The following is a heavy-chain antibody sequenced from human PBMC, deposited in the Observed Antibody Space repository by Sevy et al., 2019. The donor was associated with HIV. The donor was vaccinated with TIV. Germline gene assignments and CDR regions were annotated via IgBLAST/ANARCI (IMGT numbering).Heavy chain of an antibody. CDR1: GFTFSDYG. CDR2: IRYDGSNK. J-gene: IGHJ4*02. CDR3: VPGVTISGVPVY. D-gene: IGHD3-3*01. V-gene: IGHV3-30*02. Sequence: GGSLRLSCAASGFTFSDYGMHWVRQAPGKGLEWVAFIRYDGSNKYYADSVKGRFTISRDNSKDTLYLQMNSLRPADTAVFYCVPGVTISGVPVYWGQGTLVTVSS.